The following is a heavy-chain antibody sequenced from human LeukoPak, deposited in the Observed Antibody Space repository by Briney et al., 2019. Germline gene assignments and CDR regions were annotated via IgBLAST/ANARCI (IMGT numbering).Heavy chain of an antibody. CDR1: GGSITSGGSY. CDR2: IYHTGSA. V-gene: IGHV4-31*03. D-gene: IGHD3-22*01. J-gene: IGHJ4*02. CDR3: SKSNYDVSGFGYFDH. Sequence: PSQTLSLTCTVSGGSITSGGSYWTWIRQHPGKGLEWIGYIYHTGSAFYSPSLESRASLSVDTSKKQFSLRLTTVTVADTAVYYCSKSNYDVSGFGYFDHWGQGTLVTVSS.